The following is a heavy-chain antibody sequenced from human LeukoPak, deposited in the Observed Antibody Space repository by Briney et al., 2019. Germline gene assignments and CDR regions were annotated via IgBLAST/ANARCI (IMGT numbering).Heavy chain of an antibody. CDR3: ARDVAVAGTDFDY. D-gene: IGHD6-19*01. CDR1: GFTFSSYS. V-gene: IGHV3-21*01. J-gene: IGHJ4*02. Sequence: GGSLRLSCVASGFTFSSYSMNWVRQAPGKGLEWVSSISSSSSYIYYADSVKGRFTISRDNAKNSLYPQMNSLRAEDTAVYYCARDVAVAGTDFDYWGQGTLVTVSP. CDR2: ISSSSSYI.